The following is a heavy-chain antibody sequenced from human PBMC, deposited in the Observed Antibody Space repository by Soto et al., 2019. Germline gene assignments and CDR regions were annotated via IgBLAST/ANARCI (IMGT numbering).Heavy chain of an antibody. CDR2: ISSSGSTI. J-gene: IGHJ2*01. V-gene: IGHV3-11*01. Sequence: QVQLVESGGGLVKPGGSLRLSCAASGFTFSDYYMSWIRQAPGKGLEWVSYISSSGSTIYYADSVKGRFTISRDNAKNSLYLQMNSLRAEDTAVYYCARDSFRKWLLPRGLTSAYWYFDLWGRGTLVTVSS. CDR3: ARDSFRKWLLPRGLTSAYWYFDL. CDR1: GFTFSDYY. D-gene: IGHD3-22*01.